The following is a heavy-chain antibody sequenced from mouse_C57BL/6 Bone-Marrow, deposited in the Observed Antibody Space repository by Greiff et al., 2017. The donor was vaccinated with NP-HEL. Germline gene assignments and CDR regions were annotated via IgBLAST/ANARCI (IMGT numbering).Heavy chain of an antibody. J-gene: IGHJ3*01. V-gene: IGHV1-55*01. D-gene: IGHD1-1*01. CDR2: IYPGSGST. Sequence: QVQLQQPGAELVKPGASVKMSCKASGYTFTSYWITWVKQRPGQGLEWIGDIYPGSGSTNYNEKFKSKATLTVDTSSSTAYMQLSSLTSEDSAVYYCARERFTTVVPNEGFAYWGQGTLVTVSA. CDR1: GYTFTSYW. CDR3: ARERFTTVVPNEGFAY.